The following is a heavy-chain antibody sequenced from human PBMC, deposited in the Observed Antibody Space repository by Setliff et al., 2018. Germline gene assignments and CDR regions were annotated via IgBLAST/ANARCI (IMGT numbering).Heavy chain of an antibody. CDR1: GGTFSSYA. J-gene: IGHJ4*02. Sequence: ASVKVSCKASGGTFSSYAISWVRQAPGQGLEWMGGIIPIFGTANYAQKFQGRVTITADESTSTAYMELRSLRSDDTAVYYCARDLVGYCSGGSCYDWDYWGQGTLVTVSS. CDR3: ARDLVGYCSGGSCYDWDY. CDR2: IIPIFGTA. D-gene: IGHD2-15*01. V-gene: IGHV1-69*13.